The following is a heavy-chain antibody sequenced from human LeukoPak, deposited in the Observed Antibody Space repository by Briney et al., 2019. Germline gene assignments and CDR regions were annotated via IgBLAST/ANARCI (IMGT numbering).Heavy chain of an antibody. J-gene: IGHJ4*02. CDR1: GGSISSGGYS. CDR3: AVGGEVGTHYFDY. V-gene: IGHV4-30-2*01. CDR2: IYHSGST. Sequence: SEALSLTCAVSGGSISSGGYSWSWIRQPPGKGLEWIGYIYHSGSTYCNPSLKSRVTISVDRSKNQFSLKLSSVTAADTAVYYCAVGGEVGTHYFDYWGQGTLVTVSS. D-gene: IGHD1-1*01.